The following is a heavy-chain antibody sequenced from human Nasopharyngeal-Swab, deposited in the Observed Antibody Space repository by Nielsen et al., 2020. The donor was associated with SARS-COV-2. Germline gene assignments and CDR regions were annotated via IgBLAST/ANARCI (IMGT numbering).Heavy chain of an antibody. V-gene: IGHV3-23*01. CDR2: ISGSGGST. Sequence: WIRQPTGKGLEWVSAISGSGGSTYYADSVKGRFTTSRDNSKTTVHLQMDRLRVEDTAVYFCAKSKGYTSSWNDYWGQGTLVTVSS. J-gene: IGHJ4*02. D-gene: IGHD6-13*01. CDR3: AKSKGYTSSWNDY.